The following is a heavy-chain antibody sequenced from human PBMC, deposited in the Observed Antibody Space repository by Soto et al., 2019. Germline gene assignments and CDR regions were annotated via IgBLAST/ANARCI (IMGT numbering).Heavy chain of an antibody. CDR2: ISAYNGNT. J-gene: IGHJ6*02. D-gene: IGHD6-13*01. CDR1: GYTFTSYG. Sequence: QVQLVQSGAEVKKPGASVKVSCKASGYTFTSYGISWVRQAPGQGLEWMGWISAYNGNTNYAQKLQGRVTMTTDTSTSTAYMELRSLRSDDTAVYYCAREGSSGVAGGVFNYYYGMDVWGQGTTVTVSS. CDR3: AREGSSGVAGGVFNYYYGMDV. V-gene: IGHV1-18*01.